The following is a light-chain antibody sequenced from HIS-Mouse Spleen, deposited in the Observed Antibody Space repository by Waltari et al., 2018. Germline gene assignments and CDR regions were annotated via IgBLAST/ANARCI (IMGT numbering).Light chain of an antibody. CDR3: QVWDSSSDHVV. CDR1: NIGSKT. CDR2: DDS. V-gene: IGLV3-21*03. J-gene: IGLJ2*01. Sequence: SYVLPQPPSVPVAPGTPARTTSGANNIGSKTAPWYQQKPGQAPPLVVYDDSDRPSGIPERFSGSNSGNTATLTISRVEAGDEADYYCQVWDSSSDHVVFGGGTKLTVL.